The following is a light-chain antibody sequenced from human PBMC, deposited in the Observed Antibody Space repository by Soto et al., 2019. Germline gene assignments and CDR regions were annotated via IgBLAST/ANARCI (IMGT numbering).Light chain of an antibody. Sequence: DIQMTQSPPTLSASVGDRVTITCRASQSISSWLAWFQQKPGKAPKLLIYDASNLQSGVPSRFSGTGSGTEFTLTISSLQPDDFAPYYCQQYNSYSVTFGQRTKVEIK. CDR2: DAS. CDR1: QSISSW. V-gene: IGKV1-5*01. J-gene: IGKJ1*01. CDR3: QQYNSYSVT.